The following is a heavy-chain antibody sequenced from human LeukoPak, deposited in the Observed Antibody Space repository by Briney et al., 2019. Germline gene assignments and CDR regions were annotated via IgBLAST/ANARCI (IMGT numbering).Heavy chain of an antibody. CDR1: GFTFSSYG. CDR2: IWYDGSNK. J-gene: IGHJ4*02. Sequence: PGGSLRLSCAASGFTFSSYGMHWVRQAPGKGLEWVAVIWYDGSNKYYADSVKGRFTISRDNSKNTLYLQMNSLRAEDTAVYYCAKDGPRLGYCSGGSCYSIGLWSYFDYWGQGTLVTVSS. CDR3: AKDGPRLGYCSGGSCYSIGLWSYFDY. V-gene: IGHV3-30*02. D-gene: IGHD2-15*01.